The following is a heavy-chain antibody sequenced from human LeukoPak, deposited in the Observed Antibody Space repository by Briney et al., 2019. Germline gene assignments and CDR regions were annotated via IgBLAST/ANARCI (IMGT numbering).Heavy chain of an antibody. Sequence: GGSLRLSCAASGFSFSSYAMSWVRQAPGKGLEWVSTISGSGGTTYYADSVKGRFTISRDNSKSTLYLQMNSLRDEDTAVYYCARDRGYGDYVGAFDIWGQGTMVTVSS. V-gene: IGHV3-23*01. CDR1: GFSFSSYA. D-gene: IGHD4-17*01. J-gene: IGHJ3*02. CDR3: ARDRGYGDYVGAFDI. CDR2: ISGSGGTT.